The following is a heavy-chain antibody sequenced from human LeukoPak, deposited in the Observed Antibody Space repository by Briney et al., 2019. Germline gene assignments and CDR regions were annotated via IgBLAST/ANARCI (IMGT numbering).Heavy chain of an antibody. V-gene: IGHV1-18*01. CDR1: GGTFSSYA. J-gene: IGHJ4*02. Sequence: ASVKVSCKASGGTFSSYAISWVRQAPGQGLEWMEWISAYNGNTNYAQKFQGRVSMTTDTSTSTAYMELRSLRSDDTAEYYCARDTSSSPDYWGQGTLVTVSS. CDR2: ISAYNGNT. D-gene: IGHD6-6*01. CDR3: ARDTSSSPDY.